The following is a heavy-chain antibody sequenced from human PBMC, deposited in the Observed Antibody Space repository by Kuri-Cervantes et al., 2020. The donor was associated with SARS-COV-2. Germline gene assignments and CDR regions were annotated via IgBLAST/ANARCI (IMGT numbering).Heavy chain of an antibody. CDR3: ATSSVVGVLSYWFDP. J-gene: IGHJ5*02. D-gene: IGHD3-3*01. V-gene: IGHV1-69*05. CDR2: VIPIFGTA. CDR1: GGTFSSYA. Sequence: SVKVSCKASGGTFSSYAISWVRQAPGQGLEWMGGVIPIFGTANYAQKFQGRVTITTDESTSTAYMELSSLRSEDTAVYYCATSSVVGVLSYWFDPWGQGTLVTVSS.